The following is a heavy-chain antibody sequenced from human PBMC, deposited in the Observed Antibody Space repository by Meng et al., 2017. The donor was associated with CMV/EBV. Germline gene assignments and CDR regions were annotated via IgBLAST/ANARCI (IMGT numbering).Heavy chain of an antibody. CDR1: GFTFSSYS. J-gene: IGHJ6*02. CDR3: ARPWGEMTTVTTAQYGMDV. Sequence: GESLKISCAASGFTFSSYSMNWVRQAPGKGLEWVSSISSSSSYIYYADSAKGRFTISRDNAKNSLYLQMNSLRAEDTAVYYCARPWGEMTTVTTAQYGMDVWGQGTTVTVS. CDR2: ISSSSSYI. V-gene: IGHV3-21*01. D-gene: IGHD4-11*01.